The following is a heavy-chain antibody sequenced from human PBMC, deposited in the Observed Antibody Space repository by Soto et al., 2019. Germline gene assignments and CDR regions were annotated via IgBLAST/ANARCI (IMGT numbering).Heavy chain of an antibody. V-gene: IGHV3-74*01. CDR2: INSDGSST. CDR1: GFTFSSYW. Sequence: GGSLRLSCAASGFTFSSYWMHWVRQAPGKGLVWVSRINSDGSSTSYADSVKGRFTISRDNAKNTLYLQMNSLRAEDTAVYYCARVSNYYDSSGYNPFDYWGQGTLVTVS. J-gene: IGHJ4*02. CDR3: ARVSNYYDSSGYNPFDY. D-gene: IGHD3-22*01.